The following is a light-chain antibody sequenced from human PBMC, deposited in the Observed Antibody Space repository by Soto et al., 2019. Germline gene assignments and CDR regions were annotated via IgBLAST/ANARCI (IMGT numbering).Light chain of an antibody. V-gene: IGKV3-20*01. CDR3: QQYGSSPIT. Sequence: EIVLTQSPATLSLSPLEIATLSFMASQSVSSSYLAWYQQKSGQAPRLLIYGASSRATGIPDRFSGSGSGTDFTLTISRLEPEDFALYYCQQYGSSPITFGQGTRLEI. J-gene: IGKJ5*01. CDR1: QSVSSSY. CDR2: GAS.